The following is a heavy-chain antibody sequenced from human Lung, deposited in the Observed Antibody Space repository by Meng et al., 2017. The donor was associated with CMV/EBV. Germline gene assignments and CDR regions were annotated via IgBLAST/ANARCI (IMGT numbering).Heavy chain of an antibody. CDR2: IDGDGSST. Sequence: GGSLRLXCAASGFTFGGYWMHGVREAPGKRPVWVSRIDGDGSSTSYADSVKGRFTISRDNAKNTLSLQMNSLGAEDTAIYYCARDLGGLGRDLDYWGQGTXVTGSS. D-gene: IGHD3-16*01. J-gene: IGHJ4*02. CDR1: GFTFGGYW. V-gene: IGHV3-74*01. CDR3: ARDLGGLGRDLDY.